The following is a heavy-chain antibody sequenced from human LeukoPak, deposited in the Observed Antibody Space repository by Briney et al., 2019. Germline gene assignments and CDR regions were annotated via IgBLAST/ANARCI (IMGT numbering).Heavy chain of an antibody. Sequence: PSETLSLTCTVSGGSISSYYWSWIRQPPGKGLEWIGEINHSGSTNYNPSLKSRVTISVDTSKNQFSLKLGSVTAADTAVYYCARRPFYIVVVPATRRGFDYWGQGTLVTVSS. V-gene: IGHV4-34*01. J-gene: IGHJ4*02. CDR3: ARRPFYIVVVPATRRGFDY. D-gene: IGHD2-2*01. CDR2: INHSGST. CDR1: GGSISSYY.